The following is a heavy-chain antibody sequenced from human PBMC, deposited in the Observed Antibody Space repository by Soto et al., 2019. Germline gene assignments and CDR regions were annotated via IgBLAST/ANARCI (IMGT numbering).Heavy chain of an antibody. Sequence: GGSLRLSCAASGFTFSNYAMSWVRQAPGKGLEWVSLVSATAGTTYYTDSVKGRFTISRDNSRNTVYLQMNSLRADATAVYYCAKDRLAGGFDYWGQGTRATVSS. CDR2: VSATAGTT. D-gene: IGHD3-16*01. J-gene: IGHJ4*02. V-gene: IGHV3-23*01. CDR3: AKDRLAGGFDY. CDR1: GFTFSNYA.